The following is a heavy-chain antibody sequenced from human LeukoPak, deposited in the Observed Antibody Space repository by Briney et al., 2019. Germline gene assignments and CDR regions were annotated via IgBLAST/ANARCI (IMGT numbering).Heavy chain of an antibody. Sequence: ASVKVPCKASGYTFTSYGISWVRQAPGQGLEWMGWISAYNGNTNYAQKLQGRVTMTTDTSTSTAYMELRSLRSDDTAGYYCARGQLTMVHRSGLRYFDYWGQGTLVTVSS. J-gene: IGHJ4*02. D-gene: IGHD3-10*01. CDR3: ARGQLTMVHRSGLRYFDY. CDR2: ISAYNGNT. V-gene: IGHV1-18*04. CDR1: GYTFTSYG.